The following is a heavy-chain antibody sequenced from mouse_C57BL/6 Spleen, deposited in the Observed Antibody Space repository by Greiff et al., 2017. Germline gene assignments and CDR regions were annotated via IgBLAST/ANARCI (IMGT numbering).Heavy chain of an antibody. Sequence: EVQLQQSGPELVKPGASVKISCKASGYTFTDYYMNWVKQSHGKSLEWIGDINPNNGGTSYNQKFKGKDTLTVDKSSSTAYMELRSLTSEDSAVDYCAPIYGDYYEGYYYAMDYWGQGTSVTVSS. J-gene: IGHJ4*01. CDR1: GYTFTDYY. CDR2: INPNNGGT. D-gene: IGHD2-3*01. V-gene: IGHV1-26*01. CDR3: APIYGDYYEGYYYAMDY.